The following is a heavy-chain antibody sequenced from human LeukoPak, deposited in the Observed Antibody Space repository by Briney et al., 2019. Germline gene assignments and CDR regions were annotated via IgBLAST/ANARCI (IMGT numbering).Heavy chain of an antibody. CDR1: GFTLSSYG. V-gene: IGHV3-7*01. CDR3: ARQGTKIAVAGNDY. D-gene: IGHD6-19*01. Sequence: GGSLRLSCAASGFTLSSYGMHWVRQAPGKGLEWVANIKQDGSEKYYVDSVKGRFTISRDNAKNSLYLQMNSLRAEDTAVYYCARQGTKIAVAGNDYWGQGTLVTVSS. CDR2: IKQDGSEK. J-gene: IGHJ4*02.